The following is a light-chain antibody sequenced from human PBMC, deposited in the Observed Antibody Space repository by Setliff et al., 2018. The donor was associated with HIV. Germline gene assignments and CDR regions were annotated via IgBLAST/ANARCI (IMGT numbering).Light chain of an antibody. CDR2: QAT. Sequence: QSVLTQPASVSGSPGQSINISCTGTSSDVGRYNLVSWYQQHPGKAPKLMIYQATRRPSGVSNRFSGSKSGNVASLTISGLQAEDEADYYCSSYTDSSAYVFGTGTKVTVL. CDR1: SSDVGRYNL. CDR3: SSYTDSSAYV. J-gene: IGLJ1*01. V-gene: IGLV2-14*02.